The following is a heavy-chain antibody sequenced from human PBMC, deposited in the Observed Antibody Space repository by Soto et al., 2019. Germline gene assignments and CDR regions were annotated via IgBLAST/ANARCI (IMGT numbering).Heavy chain of an antibody. Sequence: GGSLRLSCAASGFTFSSYAMHWVRQAPGKGLEWVAVISYDGSNKYYADSVKGRFTISRDNSKNTLYLQMNSLRAEDTAVYYCATALEWLLFGLVDVWGQGTTVTVS. J-gene: IGHJ6*02. CDR3: ATALEWLLFGLVDV. CDR1: GFTFSSYA. D-gene: IGHD3-3*01. V-gene: IGHV3-30-3*01. CDR2: ISYDGSNK.